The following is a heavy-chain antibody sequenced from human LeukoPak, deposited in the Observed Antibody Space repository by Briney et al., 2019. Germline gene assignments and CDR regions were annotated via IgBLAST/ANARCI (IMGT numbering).Heavy chain of an antibody. CDR1: GFTFSSYG. Sequence: GGSLRLSCAASGFTFSSYGMHWVRQAPGKGLEWVAVISYDGSNKYYADSVKGRFTISRDNSKNTLYLQMNSLRAEDTAVYYCAKASRITMIVVVIGDYFDYWGQGTLVTVSS. V-gene: IGHV3-30*18. D-gene: IGHD3-22*01. CDR3: AKASRITMIVVVIGDYFDY. CDR2: ISYDGSNK. J-gene: IGHJ4*02.